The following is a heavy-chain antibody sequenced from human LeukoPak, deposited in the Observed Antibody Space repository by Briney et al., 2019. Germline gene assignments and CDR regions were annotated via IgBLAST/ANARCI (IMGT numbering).Heavy chain of an antibody. V-gene: IGHV4-31*03. J-gene: IGHJ4*02. CDR3: ARDNGSGFVDY. CDR1: GGSISSGGYY. CDR2: VYYSGST. D-gene: IGHD3-10*01. Sequence: PSETLSLTCTVSGGSISSGGYYWSWIRQHPGKGLEWIGYVYYSGSTYYNPSLKSRVTISVDTSKNHFSLKLSSVTAADTAVYYCARDNGSGFVDYWGQGTLVTVSS.